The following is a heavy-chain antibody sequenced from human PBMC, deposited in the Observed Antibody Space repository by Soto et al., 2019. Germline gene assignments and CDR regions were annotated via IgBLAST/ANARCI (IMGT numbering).Heavy chain of an antibody. CDR2: IDYGGST. V-gene: IGHV4-31*03. Sequence: PSETLSLTCTVSGGSVRAGPYFWAWIRQRPGKGLEWIGYIDYGGSTIYNPSLESRVTMSVDTSENQFSLKMTSVTAADTAVYFCARDNGGNSELDKWGPGTLVTVSS. CDR3: ARDNGGNSELDK. CDR1: GGSVRAGPYF. J-gene: IGHJ4*02. D-gene: IGHD2-21*01.